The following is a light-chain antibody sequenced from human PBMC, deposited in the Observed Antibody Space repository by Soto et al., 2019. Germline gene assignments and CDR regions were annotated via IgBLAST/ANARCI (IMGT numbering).Light chain of an antibody. CDR1: QSVRST. CDR3: QQYNNWPWT. CDR2: GAS. J-gene: IGKJ1*01. V-gene: IGKV3-15*01. Sequence: EIVMTQSPATLSVSPGERAALSCRASQSVRSTLAWYQQKPGQAPRLLIYGASTRATGIPARFRGSGSGTEFTLTISSLQSEDFAVYYCQQYNNWPWTFGQGTKVEIK.